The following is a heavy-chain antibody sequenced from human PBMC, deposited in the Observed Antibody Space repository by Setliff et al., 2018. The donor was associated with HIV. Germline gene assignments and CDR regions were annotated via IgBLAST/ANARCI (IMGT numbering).Heavy chain of an antibody. CDR3: ARVARGGHSSRCYYFDY. CDR2: IYSSGTT. V-gene: IGHV4-39*01. CDR1: GASISNSNSY. Sequence: SETLSLTCTVYGASISNSNSYWGWIRQPPGKRLEWLGSIYSSGTTSYNTSLSSPLTISVDTSKNQFSLRVSAVTAADTAVYHCARVARGGHSSRCYYFDYWGQGTLVTVSS. D-gene: IGHD6-13*01. J-gene: IGHJ4*02.